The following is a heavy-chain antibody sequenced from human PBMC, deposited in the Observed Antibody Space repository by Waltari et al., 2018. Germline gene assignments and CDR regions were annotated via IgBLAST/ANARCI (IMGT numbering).Heavy chain of an antibody. CDR1: GGSVSSSSSY. Sequence: QLQLQESGPGLVKPSETLSLTCFVSGGSVSSSSSYWGWIRQPPGKGLEWIGTISYSGSTYYNPSVKSRVTISGDTPKHEFSLKLSSVTAADTAVDYCARGVWRGYYYDSSGYPDYWGQGTLVTVSS. D-gene: IGHD3-22*01. J-gene: IGHJ4*02. CDR3: ARGVWRGYYYDSSGYPDY. V-gene: IGHV4-39*01. CDR2: ISYSGST.